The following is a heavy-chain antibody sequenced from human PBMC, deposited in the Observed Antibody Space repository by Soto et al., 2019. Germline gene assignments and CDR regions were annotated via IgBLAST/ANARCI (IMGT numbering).Heavy chain of an antibody. CDR2: INWNSGSI. CDR1: GFTFDDYA. Sequence: EVQLVESGGGLVQPGRSLRLSCAASGFTFDDYAMHWVRQVPGKGLEWVSGINWNSGSIGYGDSVKGRFAISRDNAKNSLHLQMTSLSAEATAFYYCVKDESINWYSGHFRHWGQGTLVTVSS. CDR3: VKDESINWYSGHFRH. J-gene: IGHJ1*01. D-gene: IGHD6-13*01. V-gene: IGHV3-9*01.